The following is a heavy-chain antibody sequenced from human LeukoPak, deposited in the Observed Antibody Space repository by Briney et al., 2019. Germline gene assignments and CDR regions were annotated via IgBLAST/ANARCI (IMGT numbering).Heavy chain of an antibody. CDR2: ISSSGSTI. J-gene: IGHJ6*03. CDR1: GFTFSDYY. Sequence: GGSLRLSCAASGFTFSDYYMSWIRQAPGKGLEWVSYISSSGSTIYYADSVKGRLTISRDNAKNSLYLQMNSLRAEDTAVYYCARDGCSRASCDRRYYYYMDVWGKGTTVTVSS. D-gene: IGHD2-2*01. V-gene: IGHV3-11*01. CDR3: ARDGCSRASCDRRYYYYMDV.